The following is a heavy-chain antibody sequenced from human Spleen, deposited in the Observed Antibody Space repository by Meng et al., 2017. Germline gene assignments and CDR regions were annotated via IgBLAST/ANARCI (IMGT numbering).Heavy chain of an antibody. CDR1: GDIFSSYW. V-gene: IGHV5-51*01. Sequence: GESLKISCQASGDIFSSYWISWVRQTPGKGLEWMAIIHFGDCETRYDPSFQGRVTISADKSITTAYLQWSNLKASATAMYYCARSYYYGSGSYAYYYYGMDVWGQGTSVTVSS. D-gene: IGHD3-10*01. CDR2: IHFGDCET. CDR3: ARSYYYGSGSYAYYYYGMDV. J-gene: IGHJ6*02.